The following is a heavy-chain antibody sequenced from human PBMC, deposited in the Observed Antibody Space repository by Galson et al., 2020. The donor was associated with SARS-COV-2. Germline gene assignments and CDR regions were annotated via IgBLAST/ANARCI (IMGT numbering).Heavy chain of an antibody. J-gene: IGHJ5*02. CDR3: ARDSSSNDPMIPPNNWFDP. Sequence: SETLSLTCTVSGGSISSYYWSWIRQPPGKGLEWIGYIYYSGSTNYNPSLKSRVTISVDTSKNQFSLKLSSVTAADTAVYYCARDSSSNDPMIPPNNWFDPWGQGTLVTVSS. V-gene: IGHV4-59*01. D-gene: IGHD3-22*01. CDR2: IYYSGST. CDR1: GGSISSYY.